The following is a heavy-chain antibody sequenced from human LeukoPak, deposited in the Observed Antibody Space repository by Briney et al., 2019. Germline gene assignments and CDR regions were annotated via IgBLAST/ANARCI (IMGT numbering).Heavy chain of an antibody. CDR2: IFNSGST. CDR3: ARRASGSYPDYFDS. Sequence: SETLSLTCTVSGGYISSYYWSWIRQPPGKGLEWIGYIFNSGSTNYNPSLKSRVTISVDTSKNQVSLKLTSVTAADTAVYYCARRASGSYPDYFDSWGQGTLVTVSS. CDR1: GGYISSYY. D-gene: IGHD1-26*01. V-gene: IGHV4-59*08. J-gene: IGHJ4*02.